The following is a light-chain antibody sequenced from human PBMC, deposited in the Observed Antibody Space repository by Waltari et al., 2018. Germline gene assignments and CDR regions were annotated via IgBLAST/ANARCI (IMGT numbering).Light chain of an antibody. CDR2: YDS. Sequence: SYVLTQPPSLSVAPGETATLTCGGNYIGSKSVHWYQQKPGQAPVLAIFYDSDRPSGIPDRFSGSNSGNTATLTISRVEAGDEADYYCQVWDSGSDHYVFGTGTKVTVL. J-gene: IGLJ1*01. CDR3: QVWDSGSDHYV. CDR1: YIGSKS. V-gene: IGLV3-21*04.